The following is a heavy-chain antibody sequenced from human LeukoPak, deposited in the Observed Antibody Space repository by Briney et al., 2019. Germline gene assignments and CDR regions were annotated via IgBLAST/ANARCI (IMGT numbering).Heavy chain of an antibody. J-gene: IGHJ4*02. CDR1: GLTFSSYG. CDR2: IWYDGSNK. D-gene: IGHD3-22*01. CDR3: ARVHLSYDSSGYTLGY. Sequence: PGGSLRLSCAVSGLTFSSYGMHWVRQAPGKGLEWVAVIWYDGSNKYYADSVKGRFTISRDNSKNTLYLQMNSLRAEDTAVYYCARVHLSYDSSGYTLGYWGQGTLVTVSS. V-gene: IGHV3-33*01.